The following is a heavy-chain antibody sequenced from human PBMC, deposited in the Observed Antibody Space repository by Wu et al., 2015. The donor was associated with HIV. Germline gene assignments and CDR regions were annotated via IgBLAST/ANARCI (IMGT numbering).Heavy chain of an antibody. J-gene: IGHJ6*02. CDR2: IIPIFGTA. CDR1: GGTFSSYA. V-gene: IGHV1-69*05. Sequence: QVQLVQSGAEVKKPGSSVKVSCKASGGTFSSYAISWVRQAPGQGLEWMGGIIPIFGTANYAQKFQGRVTITTDESTSTAYMELSSLRSEDTAVYYCARAFVEAGVDIVATSPYYYYGMDVWGQGTTVTVSS. D-gene: IGHD5-12*01. CDR3: ARAFVEAGVDIVATSPYYYYGMDV.